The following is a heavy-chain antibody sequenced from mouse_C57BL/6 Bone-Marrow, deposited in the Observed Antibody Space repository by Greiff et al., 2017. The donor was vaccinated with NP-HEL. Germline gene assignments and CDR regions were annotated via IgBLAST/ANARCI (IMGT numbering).Heavy chain of an antibody. CDR2: IWRGGST. D-gene: IGHD2-2*01. CDR1: GFSFTSYG. Sequence: QVQLKESGPGLVQPSQSLSITCTVSGFSFTSYGVHWVRQSPGKGLEWLGVIWRGGSTDYNADCMSRLSINTDNSTSQVYFKMNSLQADDTAIYYCATKEWLRRDYDFDCWGKGATLTASS. CDR3: ATKEWLRRDYDFDC. V-gene: IGHV2-5*01. J-gene: IGHJ2*01.